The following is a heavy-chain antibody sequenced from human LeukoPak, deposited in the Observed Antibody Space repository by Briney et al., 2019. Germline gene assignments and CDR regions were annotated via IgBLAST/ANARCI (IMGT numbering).Heavy chain of an antibody. J-gene: IGHJ4*02. V-gene: IGHV1-2*02. CDR3: ARKALRYFDWLFFDY. CDR1: GYTFTGYY. D-gene: IGHD3-9*01. CDR2: INPNSGGT. Sequence: GASVKVSCKASGYTFTGYYMHWVRQAPGQGLEWMGWINPNSGGTNYAQKFQGRVTMTRDTSISTAYMELSRLRSDDTAVYYCARKALRYFDWLFFDYWGQGTLVTVSS.